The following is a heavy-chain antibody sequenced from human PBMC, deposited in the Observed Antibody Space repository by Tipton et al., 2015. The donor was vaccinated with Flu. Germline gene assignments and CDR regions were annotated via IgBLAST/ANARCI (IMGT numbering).Heavy chain of an antibody. Sequence: TLSLTCTVSGGSISSHYWSWIRQPPGKGLEWIGEINQSGRPNYNPSLKNRVTISVDTSKNQFSLSLTSVTAADTAMYYCARGSWEVRFDPWGQGTLVTVSS. CDR2: INQSGRP. CDR1: GGSISSHY. V-gene: IGHV4-34*01. J-gene: IGHJ5*02. CDR3: ARGSWEVRFDP. D-gene: IGHD1-26*01.